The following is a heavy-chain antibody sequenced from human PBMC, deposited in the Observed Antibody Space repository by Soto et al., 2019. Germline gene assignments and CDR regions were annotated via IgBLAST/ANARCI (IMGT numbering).Heavy chain of an antibody. V-gene: IGHV1-69*13. D-gene: IGHD6-13*01. Sequence: SVKVSCKASGGTFSSYAISWVRQAPGQGLEWMGGIIPIFGTANYAQKFQGRVTITADESTSTAYMELSSLRSEDTAVYYCARDGEEQLAGNYYYGMDVWGQGTTVTVSS. CDR1: GGTFSSYA. CDR3: ARDGEEQLAGNYYYGMDV. J-gene: IGHJ6*02. CDR2: IIPIFGTA.